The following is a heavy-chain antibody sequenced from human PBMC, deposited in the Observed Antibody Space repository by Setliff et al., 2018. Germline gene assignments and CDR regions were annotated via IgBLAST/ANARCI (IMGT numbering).Heavy chain of an antibody. CDR1: GYTFTSYD. J-gene: IGHJ5*02. D-gene: IGHD3-10*01. Sequence: GASVKVSCKASGYTFTSYDINWVRQATGQGLEWMGWMNPNSGNTGYSQKFQGRVTMTRNTSISSAYMELCSLRSEDTAVYYCARAELLLFGGFDPLGQGTLVTVSS. V-gene: IGHV1-8*02. CDR3: ARAELLLFGGFDP. CDR2: MNPNSGNT.